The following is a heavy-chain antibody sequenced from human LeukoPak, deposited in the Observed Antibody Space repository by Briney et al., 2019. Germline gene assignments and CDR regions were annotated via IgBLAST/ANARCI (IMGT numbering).Heavy chain of an antibody. Sequence: SETLSLTCAVYGGSFSGYYWSWIRQPPGKGLEWIGEINHSGSTNYNPSLKSRVTISVDTSKNQFSLKLSSVTAADTAVYYCARVRRYYGSGSYSDYWGQGTLVTVSS. V-gene: IGHV4-34*01. CDR1: GGSFSGYY. CDR3: ARVRRYYGSGSYSDY. CDR2: INHSGST. D-gene: IGHD3-10*01. J-gene: IGHJ4*02.